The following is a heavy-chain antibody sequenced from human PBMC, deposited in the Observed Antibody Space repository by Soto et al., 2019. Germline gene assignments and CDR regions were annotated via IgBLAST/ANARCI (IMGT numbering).Heavy chain of an antibody. CDR2: IWYDGSNK. CDR3: ARAPLCSGGSCYSALDY. CDR1: GXTSSSYG. Sequence: GGSLRLSCAASGXTSSSYGMHWVRQAPGKGRGWVAVIWYDGSNKYYADSVKGRFTISRDNSKNTLYLQMNSLRAEDTAVYYCARAPLCSGGSCYSALDYWGQGTLVTVSS. D-gene: IGHD2-15*01. V-gene: IGHV3-33*01. J-gene: IGHJ4*02.